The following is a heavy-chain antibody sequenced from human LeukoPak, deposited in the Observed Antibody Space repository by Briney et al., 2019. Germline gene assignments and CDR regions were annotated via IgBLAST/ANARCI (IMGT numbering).Heavy chain of an antibody. J-gene: IGHJ4*02. Sequence: SATLSLTWTVSGGSISSYYWSWIRQPPGKGLEWSGYIYYSGSTNYNPSLKSRVTISVDTSKNQFSLKLSSVTAEDTALYYCAKDCGMGMTTVTCKGYWGQGTLVTVSS. D-gene: IGHD4-17*01. CDR2: IYYSGST. CDR1: GGSISSYY. CDR3: AKDCGMGMTTVTCKGY. V-gene: IGHV4-59*01.